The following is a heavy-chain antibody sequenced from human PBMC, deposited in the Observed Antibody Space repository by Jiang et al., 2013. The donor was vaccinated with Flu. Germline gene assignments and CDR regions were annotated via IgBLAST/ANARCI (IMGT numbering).Heavy chain of an antibody. J-gene: IGHJ5*02. D-gene: IGHD5-12*01. CDR3: ASSSGYAS. Sequence: VQLVESGAEVKRPGASVKVSCKASGYTFTDYDMNWVRQATGQGPEWMGWMNPKSGKTGYAQSFQGRVTMTGNTSISTAYMELSSLRSEDTAVYYCASSSGYASWGQGTLVTVSS. CDR2: MNPKSGKT. V-gene: IGHV1-8*01. CDR1: GYTFTDYD.